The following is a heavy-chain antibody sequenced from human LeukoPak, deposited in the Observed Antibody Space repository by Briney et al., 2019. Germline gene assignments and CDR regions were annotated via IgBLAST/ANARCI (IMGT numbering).Heavy chain of an antibody. V-gene: IGHV3-7*03. D-gene: IGHD2-8*02. CDR3: AVLEGLS. CDR2: INQDGSEK. J-gene: IGHJ4*02. Sequence: PGGSLRLSCAASGFTFSNYWMSWVRQAPGKGLAWVASINQDGSEKYYVHSVRGRFTISRDNAKNSVHLQMNNLRAEDTAVYYCAVLEGLSWGQGTLVTVSS. CDR1: GFTFSNYW.